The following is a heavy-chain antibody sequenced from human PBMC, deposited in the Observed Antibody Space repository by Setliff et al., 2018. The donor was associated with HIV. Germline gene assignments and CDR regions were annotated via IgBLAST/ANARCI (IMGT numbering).Heavy chain of an antibody. CDR2: VNHKGVA. D-gene: IGHD2-21*01. Sequence: SETLSLTCAVYGGAFSGYDWTWIRQSPGRGLEWIGEVNHKGVANYSPSLMRRATISADTSKNQFSLRLSSVTAADTALYFCTRAQIAAPRPFDYWGQGTLVTVS. CDR1: GGAFSGYD. V-gene: IGHV4-34*01. J-gene: IGHJ4*02. CDR3: TRAQIAAPRPFDY.